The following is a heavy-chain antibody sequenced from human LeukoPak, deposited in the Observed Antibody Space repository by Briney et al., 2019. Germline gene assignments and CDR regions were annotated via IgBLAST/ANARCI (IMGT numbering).Heavy chain of an antibody. CDR3: ARGRRIAAAVLDAFDI. D-gene: IGHD6-13*01. Sequence: PGGSLRLSCAASGFTFSSYSMNWVRQAPGKGLEWVSYISSSSSTIYYADSVKGRFTISRDNAKDSLYLQMNSLRAEDTAVYYYARGRRIAAAVLDAFDIWGQGTMVTVSS. V-gene: IGHV3-48*01. J-gene: IGHJ3*02. CDR1: GFTFSSYS. CDR2: ISSSSSTI.